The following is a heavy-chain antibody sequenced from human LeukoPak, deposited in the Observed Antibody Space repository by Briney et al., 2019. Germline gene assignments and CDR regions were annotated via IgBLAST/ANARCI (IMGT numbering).Heavy chain of an antibody. CDR1: GFTFSSYA. Sequence: GGSLRLSCAASGFTFSSYAMSWVRQAPGKGLEWVSVIYSGGSTYYADSVKGRFTISRDNSKNTLYLQMNSLRAEDTAVYYCARDPNWGETKDWGQGTLVTVSS. V-gene: IGHV3-53*01. CDR3: ARDPNWGETKD. CDR2: IYSGGST. J-gene: IGHJ4*02. D-gene: IGHD7-27*01.